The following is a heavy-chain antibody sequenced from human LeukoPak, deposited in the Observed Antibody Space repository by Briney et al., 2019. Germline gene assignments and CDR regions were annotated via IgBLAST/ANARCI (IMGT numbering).Heavy chain of an antibody. Sequence: GGSLRLSCAASGFTFSSYWMSWVRQAPGKVLEWVANIKKDGSEKYYVDSVKGRFTISRDNAKTSLYLQMNSLRAEDTAVYYCAKDLGIAAAGTGFDPWGQGTLVTVSS. CDR1: GFTFSSYW. V-gene: IGHV3-7*01. J-gene: IGHJ5*02. CDR3: AKDLGIAAAGTGFDP. CDR2: IKKDGSEK. D-gene: IGHD6-13*01.